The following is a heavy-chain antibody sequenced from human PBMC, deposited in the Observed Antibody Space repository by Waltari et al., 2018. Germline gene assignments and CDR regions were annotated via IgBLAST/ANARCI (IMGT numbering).Heavy chain of an antibody. D-gene: IGHD3-16*02. CDR1: GYTLTELS. Sequence: QVQLVQSGAEVKKPGASVNVSCKVSGYTLTELSMHWVRQAPGKGLEWMGGFDPEDGETIYAQKFQGRVTMTEDTSTDTAYMELSSLRSEDTAVYYCATGVPGSYRRVWYFDYWGQGTLVTVSS. CDR2: FDPEDGET. J-gene: IGHJ4*02. CDR3: ATGVPGSYRRVWYFDY. V-gene: IGHV1-24*01.